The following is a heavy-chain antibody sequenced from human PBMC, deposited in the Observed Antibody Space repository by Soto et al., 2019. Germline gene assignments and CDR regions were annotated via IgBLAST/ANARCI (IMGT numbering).Heavy chain of an antibody. CDR3: TRVGRLTTQYDTDY. Sequence: EVQLVESGGGLVQPEGSLRLSCVASGFTFSDHYMDWVRQAPGKGLEWVGRIRNKVMTYTTEYAASVKGRFTVSRDDSRNSLYLQMNSLKTEDTAMYYCTRVGRLTTQYDTDYWGQGTLVTVSS. D-gene: IGHD4-4*01. J-gene: IGHJ4*02. CDR1: GFTFSDHY. CDR2: IRNKVMTYTT. V-gene: IGHV3-72*01.